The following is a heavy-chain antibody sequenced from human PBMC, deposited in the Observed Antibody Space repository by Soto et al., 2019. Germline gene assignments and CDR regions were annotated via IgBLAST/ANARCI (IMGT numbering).Heavy chain of an antibody. CDR2: IWYDGSNK. CDR3: ARAHSTYFDY. V-gene: IGHV3-33*01. J-gene: IGHJ4*02. Sequence: QVQLVESGGGVVQPGRSLRLSCAASGFTFSSYGMHWVRQAPGKGLEWVAVIWYDGSNKYYADSVKGRFTISRDNSKNPVDLQNNRLRAEEQAVDYCARAHSTYFDYWGQGTLVTVSS. CDR1: GFTFSSYG.